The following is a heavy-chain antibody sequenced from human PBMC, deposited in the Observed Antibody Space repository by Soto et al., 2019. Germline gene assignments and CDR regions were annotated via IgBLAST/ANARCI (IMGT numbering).Heavy chain of an antibody. V-gene: IGHV1-18*01. Sequence: QVQLVQSGAEVKKPGASVKVSCKASGYTFTSYGISWVRQAPGQGLEWMGWISAYNGNTNYAQKLQGRVTMTTDTATSTAYGELRSLRSDDTVVCYCARDLGACHFDYWGQGTLVTVAS. D-gene: IGHD1-26*01. J-gene: IGHJ4*02. CDR1: GYTFTSYG. CDR3: ARDLGACHFDY. CDR2: ISAYNGNT.